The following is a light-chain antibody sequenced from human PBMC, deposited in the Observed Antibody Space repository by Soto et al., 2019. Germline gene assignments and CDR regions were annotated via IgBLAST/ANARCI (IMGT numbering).Light chain of an antibody. V-gene: IGKV1-5*01. CDR3: KQYETFSGT. CDR2: AAS. CDR1: ESISTW. Sequence: LPMPQSPSPPSAFVGDSVTNTCRASESISTWLAWYQQKPGKAPKLLIYAASSLQSGVQSRFSGSGSGTDFTLTIASLQPDDFATYYCKQYETFSGTFGPGTKVDIK. J-gene: IGKJ1*01.